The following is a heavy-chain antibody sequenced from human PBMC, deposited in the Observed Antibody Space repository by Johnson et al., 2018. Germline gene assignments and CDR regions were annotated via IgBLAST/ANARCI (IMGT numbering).Heavy chain of an antibody. V-gene: IGHV4-59*01. CDR1: GGSINSYY. J-gene: IGHJ4*02. CDR3: ARVTHTYGHYFFDY. D-gene: IGHD5-18*01. CDR2: IYYSGNT. Sequence: QVQLQEAGPGLVKPSETLSLTCVVSGGSINSYYWSWIRQPPGKGLEWIAFIYYSGNTTYNPSPKSRVTISIDTSTNQSPLKLSSGPAADTAVYYCARVTHTYGHYFFDYWGQGTLLTVSS.